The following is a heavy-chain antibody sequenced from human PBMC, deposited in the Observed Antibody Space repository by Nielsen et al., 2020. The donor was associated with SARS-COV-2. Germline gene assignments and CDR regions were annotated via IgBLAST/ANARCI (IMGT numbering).Heavy chain of an antibody. CDR1: GFSFNTYG. J-gene: IGHJ4*02. Sequence: GESLKISCAASGFSFNTYGMHWVRQAPGKGLDWVAVTSHDGIKKYYAESVKGRFTISKDNSKNTLYLEMNSLRPDDTAVYYCARDSFGNFWSSYYTSLDYWGQGSLVTVSS. CDR2: TSHDGIKK. CDR3: ARDSFGNFWSSYYTSLDY. V-gene: IGHV3-30*03. D-gene: IGHD3-3*01.